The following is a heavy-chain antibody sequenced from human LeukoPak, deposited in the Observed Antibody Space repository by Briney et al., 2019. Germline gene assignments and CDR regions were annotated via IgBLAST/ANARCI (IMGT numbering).Heavy chain of an antibody. J-gene: IGHJ5*02. D-gene: IGHD2-2*01. Sequence: SETLSLTCAVYGGSFSGYYWSWIRQPPGKGLEWIGEINHSGSTNYNPSLKSRVTVSVDTSKNQFSLKLSSVTAADTAVYYCARYCSSTSCDRSWFDPWGQGTLVTVSS. CDR2: INHSGST. CDR3: ARYCSSTSCDRSWFDP. CDR1: GGSFSGYY. V-gene: IGHV4-34*01.